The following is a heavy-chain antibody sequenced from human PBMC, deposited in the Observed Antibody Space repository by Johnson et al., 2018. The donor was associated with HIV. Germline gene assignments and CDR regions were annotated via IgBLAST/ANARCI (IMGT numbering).Heavy chain of an antibody. D-gene: IGHD3-22*01. Sequence: VQLVESGGGLVQPGGSLRLSCAASGFTFSSYAMSWVRQAPGKGLEWVSAISGSGGSTYYADSVTGRFTISRDNSKNTLYLQMNSLRAEDTAVYYCAKSAPFYYDSPADAFDIWGQGTMVTVSS. CDR1: GFTFSSYA. V-gene: IGHV3-23*04. J-gene: IGHJ3*02. CDR3: AKSAPFYYDSPADAFDI. CDR2: ISGSGGST.